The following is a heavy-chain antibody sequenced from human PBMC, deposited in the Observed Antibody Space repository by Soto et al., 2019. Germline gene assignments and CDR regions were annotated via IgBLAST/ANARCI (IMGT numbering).Heavy chain of an antibody. Sequence: QVQLVESGGGVVQPGRSLRLSCAASGFTFSSYGMHWVRQAPGKGLEWVAVISYDGSNKYYADSVKGRFTISRDNSKNTLYLQMNSLRAEDTAVYYCAKVTDTYCGGDCPRYFDLWGRGTLVTVSS. CDR1: GFTFSSYG. CDR3: AKVTDTYCGGDCPRYFDL. V-gene: IGHV3-30*18. J-gene: IGHJ2*01. D-gene: IGHD2-21*02. CDR2: ISYDGSNK.